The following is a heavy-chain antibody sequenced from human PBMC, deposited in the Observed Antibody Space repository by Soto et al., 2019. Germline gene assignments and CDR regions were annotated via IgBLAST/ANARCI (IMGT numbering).Heavy chain of an antibody. D-gene: IGHD6-13*01. CDR1: GGSISPYY. J-gene: IGHJ5*02. Sequence: SETLSLTCTVSGGSISPYYWTWIRQPPGKGLEWIGYILYSGNTNYNPSLKSRVTISVDTSKNQLSLRLTSVTVADTAVYFCAKENVPTAGPGSIWFDPWGRGTLVTVSS. V-gene: IGHV4-59*01. CDR3: AKENVPTAGPGSIWFDP. CDR2: ILYSGNT.